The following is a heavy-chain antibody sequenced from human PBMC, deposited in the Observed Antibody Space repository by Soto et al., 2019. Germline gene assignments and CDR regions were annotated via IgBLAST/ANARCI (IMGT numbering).Heavy chain of an antibody. CDR3: AKLPPNYYDSSGSSGVAY. CDR1: GFTFSSYG. V-gene: IGHV3-30*18. CDR2: ISYDGSNK. J-gene: IGHJ4*02. Sequence: GGSLRLSCAASGFTFSSYGMHWVRQAPGKGLEWVAVISYDGSNKYYADSVKGRFTISRDNSKNTLYLQMNSLRAEDTAVYYCAKLPPNYYDSSGSSGVAYWGQGTLVTVSS. D-gene: IGHD3-22*01.